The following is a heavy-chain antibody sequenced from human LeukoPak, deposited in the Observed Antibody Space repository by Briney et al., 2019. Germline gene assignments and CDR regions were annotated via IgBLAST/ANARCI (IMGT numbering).Heavy chain of an antibody. V-gene: IGHV5-51*01. CDR3: ARQSGDYSYYYYMDV. CDR2: IYTADSDT. J-gene: IGHJ6*03. D-gene: IGHD2-21*02. Sequence: GASLQISCQGSGCSFTRYWIGWVRQMPGKGLEWMGIIYTADSDTRYSPSFRGQVTISADKSINTAYLQWSSLKASDTAMYYCARQSGDYSYYYYMDVWGKGTTVTISS. CDR1: GCSFTRYW.